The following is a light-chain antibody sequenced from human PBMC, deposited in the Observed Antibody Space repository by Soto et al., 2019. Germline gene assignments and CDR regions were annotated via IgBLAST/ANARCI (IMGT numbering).Light chain of an antibody. CDR2: EVT. CDR1: STDIGAYNY. Sequence: QSVLTQPASVSGSPGQSITISCTGTSTDIGAYNYVSWYQQHPGKAPKLLIYEVTNRPSGVSNRFSGSKSGNTASLTISGLQAEDEADYYCSSKTSSRTPVVFGTGTKVTVL. J-gene: IGLJ1*01. V-gene: IGLV2-14*01. CDR3: SSKTSSRTPVV.